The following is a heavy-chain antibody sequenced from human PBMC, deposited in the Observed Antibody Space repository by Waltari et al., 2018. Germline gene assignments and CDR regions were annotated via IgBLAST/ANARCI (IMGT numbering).Heavy chain of an antibody. J-gene: IGHJ3*02. V-gene: IGHV3-53*01. Sequence: EVQLVESGGGLIQPGGSLRLSCAASGFTVSSNYISCVRQAPGKGLEWVSVIYSGGSKYYADSVKGRFTISRDNAKNTLYLQMNSLRAEDTAVYYCARKSQEAFDIWGQGTMVTVSS. CDR2: IYSGGSK. CDR1: GFTVSSNY. CDR3: ARKSQEAFDI.